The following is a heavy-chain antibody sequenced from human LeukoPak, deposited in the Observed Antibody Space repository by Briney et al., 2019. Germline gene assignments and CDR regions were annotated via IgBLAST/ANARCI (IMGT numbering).Heavy chain of an antibody. CDR3: AKPLGGSYLFDR. J-gene: IGHJ5*02. CDR2: IEVGGAIT. CDR1: GITFRSYA. V-gene: IGHV3-23*05. D-gene: IGHD1-26*01. Sequence: GGSLRLSCAASGITFRSYAMTWVRRAPGKGLEWVSTIEVGGAITHYAASVKGRFTISRDTSRKILYLQMDSLRPEDTAVYYCAKPLGGSYLFDRWGQGTLVTVSS.